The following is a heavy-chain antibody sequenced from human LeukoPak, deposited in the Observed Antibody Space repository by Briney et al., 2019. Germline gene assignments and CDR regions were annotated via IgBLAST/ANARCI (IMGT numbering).Heavy chain of an antibody. D-gene: IGHD1-26*01. Sequence: ASVKVSCKASGGTFSSYAISWVRQAPGQGLEWMGGIIPIFGTANYAQKFQGRVTITTDESTSTAYMELSSLRSEDTAVYYCAREVVGELGSAHYLDYWGQGTLVTVSS. CDR2: IIPIFGTA. CDR3: AREVVGELGSAHYLDY. J-gene: IGHJ4*02. CDR1: GGTFSSYA. V-gene: IGHV1-69*05.